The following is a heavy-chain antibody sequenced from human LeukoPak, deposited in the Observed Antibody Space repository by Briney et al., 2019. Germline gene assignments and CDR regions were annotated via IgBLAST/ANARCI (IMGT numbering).Heavy chain of an antibody. J-gene: IGHJ4*02. V-gene: IGHV3-7*05. D-gene: IGHD1-26*01. Sequence: HTGRSLRLSCSASGLTLSNYWMNWVRQAPGKGLEWVGNIKQDGSAKHYVDSVKGRFTISRDNAKNSLYLQMNSLRAEDTAIYYCARALVGATYWGQGTLVTVSS. CDR1: GLTLSNYW. CDR3: ARALVGATY. CDR2: IKQDGSAK.